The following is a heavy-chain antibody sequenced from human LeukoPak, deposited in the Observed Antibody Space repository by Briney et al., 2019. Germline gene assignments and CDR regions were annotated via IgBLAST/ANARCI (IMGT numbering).Heavy chain of an antibody. CDR3: AGFTFFRGVITFDY. D-gene: IGHD3-10*01. CDR1: GDSISSGTFY. Sequence: SETLSLTCTVSGDSISSGTFYWSWIRQPAGKGLEWIGRIYTGGSTNYNPSLRSRVTISVDTSKNQFSLKLSSVTAADTAVYSCAGFTFFRGVITFDYWGQGTLVTVSS. V-gene: IGHV4-61*02. J-gene: IGHJ4*02. CDR2: IYTGGST.